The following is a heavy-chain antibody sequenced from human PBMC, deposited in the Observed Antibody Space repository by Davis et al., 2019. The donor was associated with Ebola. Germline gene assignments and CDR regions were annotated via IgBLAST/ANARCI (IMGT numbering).Heavy chain of an antibody. D-gene: IGHD3-22*01. CDR1: GFTFTSYS. CDR2: ISTSSSYI. V-gene: IGHV3-21*01. J-gene: IGHJ5*02. Sequence: GESLKISCAASGFTFTSYSMNWVRQAPGTGLESVSPISTSSSYIYYADSVKGRFTISSDNAKNSLYLQMNSLRAEDTAVYYCARGVLYYYDSSGYYNWFDPWGQGTLVTVSS. CDR3: ARGVLYYYDSSGYYNWFDP.